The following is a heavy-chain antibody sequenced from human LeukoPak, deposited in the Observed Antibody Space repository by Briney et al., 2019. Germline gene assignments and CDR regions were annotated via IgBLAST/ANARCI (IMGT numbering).Heavy chain of an antibody. CDR3: AREESQQLVPS. Sequence: ASVKVSCKASGYTFTSYGISWVRQAPGQGLEWMGWISAYNGNTNYAQKLQGRVTMTTDTSTSTAYMELSSLRSEDTAVYYCAREESQQLVPSWGQGTLVTVSS. CDR2: ISAYNGNT. J-gene: IGHJ5*02. V-gene: IGHV1-18*01. D-gene: IGHD6-13*01. CDR1: GYTFTSYG.